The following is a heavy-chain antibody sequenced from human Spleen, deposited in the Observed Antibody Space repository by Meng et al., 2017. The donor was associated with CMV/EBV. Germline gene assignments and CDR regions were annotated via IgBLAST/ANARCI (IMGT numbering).Heavy chain of an antibody. V-gene: IGHV3-11*01. Sequence: GESLKISCAASGFTFSDYYMNWIRQAPGKGLESISYISSSGNTTYYADSVKGRFTISRDNSKNTLYLQMNSLRAEDTAVYYCAKEALRDDFWSGYTHSYDYWGQGTLVTVSS. CDR1: GFTFSDYY. J-gene: IGHJ4*02. CDR2: ISSSGNTT. CDR3: AKEALRDDFWSGYTHSYDY. D-gene: IGHD3-3*01.